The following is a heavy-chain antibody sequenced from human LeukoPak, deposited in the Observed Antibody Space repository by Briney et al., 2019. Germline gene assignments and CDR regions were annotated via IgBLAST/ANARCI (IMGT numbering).Heavy chain of an antibody. Sequence: GGSLRLSCAASGFTFSSYAMSWVRQAPGKGLEWVSAISGSGGSTYYADSVKDRFTISRDNSKNTLYLQMNSLRAEDTAVYYCAKVPCGGDCYSDYWGQGTLVTVSS. CDR3: AKVPCGGDCYSDY. CDR1: GFTFSSYA. CDR2: ISGSGGST. V-gene: IGHV3-23*01. D-gene: IGHD2-21*02. J-gene: IGHJ4*02.